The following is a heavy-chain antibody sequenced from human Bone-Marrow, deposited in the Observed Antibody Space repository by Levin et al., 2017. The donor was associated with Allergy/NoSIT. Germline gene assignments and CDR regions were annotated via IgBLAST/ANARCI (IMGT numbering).Heavy chain of an antibody. V-gene: IGHV4-31*03. Sequence: LRLSCTVSGGSINSGDYFWSWIRQPPGTGLEWIGYIYSSGDTNYNPSLKSRLSISMDTSKNQFSLRLSSLTAADTAVYYCARDLGDYDLLTEKYFYSGMDVWGQGTTVAVSS. J-gene: IGHJ6*02. CDR1: GGSINSGDYF. CDR3: ARDLGDYDLLTEKYFYSGMDV. D-gene: IGHD3-9*01. CDR2: IYSSGDT.